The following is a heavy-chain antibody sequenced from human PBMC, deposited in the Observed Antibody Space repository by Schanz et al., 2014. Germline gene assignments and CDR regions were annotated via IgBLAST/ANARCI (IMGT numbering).Heavy chain of an antibody. CDR1: GFTFRDYY. Sequence: QEQLVESGGGLVKPGGSLRLSCAASGFTFRDYYMSWIRQAPGKGLEWVSDISSGSSYANYADSVKGRFTISRDNAKNSLYLQMNSLRSDDTAVYYCARSAGRDFWSGYYTRFDYWGQGTLVTVSS. CDR3: ARSAGRDFWSGYYTRFDY. J-gene: IGHJ4*02. CDR2: ISSGSSYA. D-gene: IGHD3-3*01. V-gene: IGHV3-11*05.